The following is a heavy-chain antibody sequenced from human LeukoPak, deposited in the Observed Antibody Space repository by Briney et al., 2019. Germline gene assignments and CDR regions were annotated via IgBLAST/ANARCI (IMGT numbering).Heavy chain of an antibody. J-gene: IGHJ4*02. CDR3: AREGLDGVVDY. Sequence: SETLSLTCTVSGGSISSYYWSWIRQPPGKGLEWIGYIYYSGSTNYNPSLKSRVTISVDTSKNQFSLKLSSVTAADTAVYYCAREGLDGVVDYWGQGILVTVSS. V-gene: IGHV4-59*01. CDR2: IYYSGST. D-gene: IGHD2-8*01. CDR1: GGSISSYY.